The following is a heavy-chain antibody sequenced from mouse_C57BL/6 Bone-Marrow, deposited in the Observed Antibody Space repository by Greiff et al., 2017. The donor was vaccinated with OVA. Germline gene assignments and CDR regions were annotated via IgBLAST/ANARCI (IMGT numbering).Heavy chain of an antibody. D-gene: IGHD4-1*01. J-gene: IGHJ4*01. CDR3: ARHGKTGPMDY. CDR1: GFTFSDYY. Sequence: EVHLVESGRGLVQPGGSLQLSCAASGFTFSDYYMYWVRQTPEKRLAWLAYISTGGGSISYPDTVKGRFTISRYNAKNTLYLQMMRLKTEDTAIYYCARHGKTGPMDYWGQGTSVTVSS. CDR2: ISTGGGSI. V-gene: IGHV5-12*01.